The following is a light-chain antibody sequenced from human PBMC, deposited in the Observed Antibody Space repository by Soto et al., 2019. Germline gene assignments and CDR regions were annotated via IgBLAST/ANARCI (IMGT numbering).Light chain of an antibody. CDR1: SSNIGGNT. CDR3: QAYDYSLTASV. CDR2: AND. J-gene: IGLJ3*02. V-gene: IGLV1-44*01. Sequence: QAVVTQPPSASGTPGQRVTISCSGSSSNIGGNTVNWYQQLPGTAPKLLIRANDQRPSGVPDRFSGSKSGTSASLAISGLQSEDEADYYCQAYDYSLTASVFGGGTKLTVL.